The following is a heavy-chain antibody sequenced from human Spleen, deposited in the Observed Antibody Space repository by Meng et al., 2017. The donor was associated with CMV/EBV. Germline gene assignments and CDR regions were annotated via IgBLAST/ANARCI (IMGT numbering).Heavy chain of an antibody. CDR3: ARRDRPSSYNYYYYGMDV. CDR2: INHSGST. V-gene: IGHV4-34*01. CDR1: SFSGHY. Sequence: SFSGHYWSWIRQPPGKGLEWIGEINHSGSTYYNPSLKSRVTISVDTSKNQFSLKLSSVTAADTAVYYCARRDRPSSYNYYYYGMDVWGQGTTVTVSS. J-gene: IGHJ6*02. D-gene: IGHD3-22*01.